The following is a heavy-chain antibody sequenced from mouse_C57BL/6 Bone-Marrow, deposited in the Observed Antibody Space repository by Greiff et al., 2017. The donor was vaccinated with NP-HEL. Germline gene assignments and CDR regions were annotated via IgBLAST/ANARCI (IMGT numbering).Heavy chain of an antibody. CDR1: GYTFTSYL. V-gene: IGHV1-72*01. D-gene: IGHD1-1*01. J-gene: IGHJ2*01. Sequence: QVQLQQPGAELVKPGASVKLSCKASGYTFTSYLMHWVKQRPGRGLEWSGRIDPNSGGTKYNEKFKSKATLTVDKPSSTAYMQLNRLTSEDSAVYYCERDYYGSSSFDYWGQGTTLTVSS. CDR3: ERDYYGSSSFDY. CDR2: IDPNSGGT.